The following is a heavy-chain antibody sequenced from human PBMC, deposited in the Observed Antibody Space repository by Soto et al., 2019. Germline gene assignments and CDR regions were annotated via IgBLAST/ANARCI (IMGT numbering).Heavy chain of an antibody. V-gene: IGHV4-39*01. CDR3: ARLDYGDYVGFDY. CDR1: GGSISSSSYY. Sequence: QLQLQESGPGLVKPSETLSLTCTVSGGSISSSSYYWGWIRQPPGTGLEWIGSIYYSGSTYYNPSLKSRVTISVDTSKNQFSLKLSSVTAADTAVYYCARLDYGDYVGFDYWGQGTLVTVSS. CDR2: IYYSGST. D-gene: IGHD4-17*01. J-gene: IGHJ4*02.